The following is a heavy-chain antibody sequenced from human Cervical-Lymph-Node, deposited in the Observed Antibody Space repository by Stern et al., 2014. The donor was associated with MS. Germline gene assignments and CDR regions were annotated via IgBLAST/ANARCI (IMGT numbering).Heavy chain of an antibody. D-gene: IGHD6-25*01. Sequence: DQLVESGAEVKKPGSSGKVSCKASGGTFSSYAISWVRKAPGQGLEWMGGIIPIFGTANYAQKFQGRVTITADESTSTAYMELSSLRSEDTAVYYCAADDGKAAFDYWGQGTLVTVSS. CDR1: GGTFSSYA. V-gene: IGHV1-69*01. J-gene: IGHJ4*02. CDR3: AADDGKAAFDY. CDR2: IIPIFGTA.